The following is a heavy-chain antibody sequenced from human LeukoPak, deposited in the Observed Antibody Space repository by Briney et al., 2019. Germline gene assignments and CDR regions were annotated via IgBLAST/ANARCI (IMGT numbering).Heavy chain of an antibody. CDR2: IRSKANSYAT. CDR1: GFTFSGSA. Sequence: PGGSLRLSCAASGFTFSGSAMHWVRQASGKGLEWVGRIRSKANSYATAYAASVKGRFTISRDDSKNTAYLQMNSLKTEDTAVYYCTGRVIVGATKDYFDYWGQGTLVTVSS. D-gene: IGHD1-26*01. V-gene: IGHV3-73*01. CDR3: TGRVIVGATKDYFDY. J-gene: IGHJ4*02.